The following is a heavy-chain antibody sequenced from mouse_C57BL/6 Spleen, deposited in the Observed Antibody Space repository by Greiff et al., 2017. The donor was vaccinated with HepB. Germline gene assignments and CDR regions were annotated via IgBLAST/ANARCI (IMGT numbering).Heavy chain of an antibody. V-gene: IGHV1-82*01. CDR3: ARWYYGNEGFAY. J-gene: IGHJ3*01. CDR1: GYALSSSW. CDR2: IYPGDGDT. D-gene: IGHD2-1*01. Sequence: QVQLQQSGPELVKPGASVKISCKASGYALSSSWMNWVKQRPGKGLEWIGRIYPGDGDTNYNGKFKGKATLTADKSSSTAYMQLSSLTSEDSAVYFCARWYYGNEGFAYWGQGTLVTVSA.